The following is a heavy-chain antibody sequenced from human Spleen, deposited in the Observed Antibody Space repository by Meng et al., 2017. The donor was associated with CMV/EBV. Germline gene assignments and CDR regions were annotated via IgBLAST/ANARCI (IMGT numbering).Heavy chain of an antibody. V-gene: IGHV4-34*01. CDR3: ARGRTDFDS. J-gene: IGHJ4*02. Sequence: TLSLTCGVSSGSLTAYFWSWIRQSPEKGLEWIGDINHSGRTNYNPSLKSRVTISVDASSNQFFLKVTSVTAADTAVYYCARGRTDFDSWGQGTLVTVSS. D-gene: IGHD1-1*01. CDR1: SGSLTAYF. CDR2: INHSGRT.